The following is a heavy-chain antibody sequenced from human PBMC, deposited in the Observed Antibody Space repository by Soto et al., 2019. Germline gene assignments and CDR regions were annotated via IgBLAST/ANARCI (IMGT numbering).Heavy chain of an antibody. Sequence: SETLSLTCTVSGGSISSYYWSWIRQPPGRGLEWIGYIYYSGTTNYNPSLKSRVTISVDTSKNQFSPKLSSVTAADTAVYYCGRSELGDPFDYWGQGRLVTVSS. CDR3: GRSELGDPFDY. CDR1: GGSISSYY. CDR2: IYYSGTT. V-gene: IGHV4-59*01. J-gene: IGHJ4*02. D-gene: IGHD3-16*01.